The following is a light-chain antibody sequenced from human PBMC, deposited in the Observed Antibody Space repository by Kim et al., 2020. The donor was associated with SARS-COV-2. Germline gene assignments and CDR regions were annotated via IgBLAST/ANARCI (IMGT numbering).Light chain of an antibody. CDR2: DVS. CDR1: SSEVGCYNY. CDR3: CSYAGSNTGV. V-gene: IGLV2-11*01. J-gene: IGLJ3*02. Sequence: GQSITISGTGTSSEVGCYNYVSWYQQHPGKAPKLMIYDVSKRPSGVPDRFSGSKSGNTASLTISGLQAEDEADYYCCSYAGSNTGVFGGGTQLTVL.